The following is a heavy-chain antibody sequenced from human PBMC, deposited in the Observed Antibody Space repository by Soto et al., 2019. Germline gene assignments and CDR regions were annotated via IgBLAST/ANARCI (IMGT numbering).Heavy chain of an antibody. V-gene: IGHV3-21*01. J-gene: IGHJ4*02. CDR1: GLTFSSYS. CDR2: ISSSSSYI. Sequence: GGSLRLSCAASGLTFSSYSMNWVRQAPGKGLEWVSSISSSSSYIYYADSVKGRFTISRDNAKNSLYLQMNSLRAEDTAVYYCAGAYDFWSGYYTGYFDYWGQGTLVTVSS. D-gene: IGHD3-3*01. CDR3: AGAYDFWSGYYTGYFDY.